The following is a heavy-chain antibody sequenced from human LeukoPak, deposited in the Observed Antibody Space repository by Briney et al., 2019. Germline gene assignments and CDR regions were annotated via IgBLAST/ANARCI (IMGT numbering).Heavy chain of an antibody. Sequence: PGGSLRLSCAASGFTFSSYGMHWVRQAPGKGLEWVAVISYDGSNKYYADSVKGRFTISRDNSKNTLYLQMNSLRAEDTAVYYCANESPGYSSSWYVYRGQGTLVTVSS. V-gene: IGHV3-30*18. D-gene: IGHD6-13*01. J-gene: IGHJ4*02. CDR2: ISYDGSNK. CDR3: ANESPGYSSSWYVY. CDR1: GFTFSSYG.